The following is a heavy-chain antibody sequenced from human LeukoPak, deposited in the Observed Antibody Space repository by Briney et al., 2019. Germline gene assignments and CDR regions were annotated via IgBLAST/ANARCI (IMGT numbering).Heavy chain of an antibody. CDR1: GFTFDNS. V-gene: IGHV3-48*04. CDR2: ITSGSSTI. CDR3: ARPLRESGYFYFDY. D-gene: IGHD3-3*01. Sequence: GGSLRLSCAASGFTFDNSMSWARQAPGKGLEWVSYITSGSSTIYYPDSVKGRFTISRDNAKNSLYLQMNSLRAEDTAVYYCARPLRESGYFYFDYWGQGTLVTVSS. J-gene: IGHJ4*02.